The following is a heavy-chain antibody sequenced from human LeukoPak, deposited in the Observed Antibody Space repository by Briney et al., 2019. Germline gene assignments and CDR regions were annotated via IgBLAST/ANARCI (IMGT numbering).Heavy chain of an antibody. Sequence: SETLSLTCTVSGGSISSGGYSWSWIRQHPGKGLEWIGYIYYSGSTYYNPSLKSRVTISVDTSKNQFSLKLSSVTAADTAVYYCARDFFEAIDNYYYYGMDVWGQGTTVTVSS. D-gene: IGHD3-3*01. J-gene: IGHJ6*02. CDR1: GGSISSGGYS. V-gene: IGHV4-30-4*08. CDR2: IYYSGST. CDR3: ARDFFEAIDNYYYYGMDV.